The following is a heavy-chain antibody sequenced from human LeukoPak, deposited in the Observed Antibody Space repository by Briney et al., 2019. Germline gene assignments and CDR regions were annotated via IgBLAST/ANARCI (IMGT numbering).Heavy chain of an antibody. Sequence: PVGSLRLSCAASGFTVSSHYMSWVRQAPGKGLEWVSVIDSCAGTSYADCVQGRFTISRDNSKNTLYLQMNSLRVEDTAVYYCARDRGFSSSWRLFVYWGQGTLVTVS. J-gene: IGHJ4*02. CDR2: IDSCAGT. V-gene: IGHV3-66*03. CDR3: ARDRGFSSSWRLFVY. CDR1: GFTVSSHY. D-gene: IGHD6-13*01.